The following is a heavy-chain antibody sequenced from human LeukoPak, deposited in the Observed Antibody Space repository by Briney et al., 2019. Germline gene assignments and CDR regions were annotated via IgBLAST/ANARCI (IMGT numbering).Heavy chain of an antibody. CDR2: INHSGST. CDR1: GGSFSGYY. J-gene: IGHJ4*02. CDR3: ARFISAGGPDY. V-gene: IGHV4-34*01. Sequence: PSETLSLTCAVYGGSFSGYYWSWIRQPPGKGLEWIGEINHSGSTNYNPSLKSRITILVDKSMNQFSLKLNSVTAADSAAYYCARFISAGGPDYWGRGILVTVSS. D-gene: IGHD6-13*01.